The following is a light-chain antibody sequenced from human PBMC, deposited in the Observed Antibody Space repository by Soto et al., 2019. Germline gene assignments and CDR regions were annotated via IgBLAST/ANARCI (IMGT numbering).Light chain of an antibody. Sequence: QPVLTQPPSASGSLGQSVTISCTGTSSDIGGYNYVSWYQQHPGKAPKLLIYEVNKRPSGVPDRFSGSKSDNTASLTVSGLQAEDEADYYCSSYAGINNLGVFGAGTKLTVL. CDR1: SSDIGGYNY. J-gene: IGLJ1*01. CDR2: EVN. V-gene: IGLV2-8*01. CDR3: SSYAGINNLGV.